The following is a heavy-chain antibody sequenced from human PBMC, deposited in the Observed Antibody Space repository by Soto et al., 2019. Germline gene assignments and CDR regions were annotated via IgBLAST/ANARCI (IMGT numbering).Heavy chain of an antibody. CDR3: ANTYYYGSGSYYKQSAFEI. J-gene: IGHJ3*02. V-gene: IGHV3-30*18. CDR2: ISYDGSNK. D-gene: IGHD3-10*01. CDR1: GFTFSSYG. Sequence: PGGSLRLSCAASGFTFSSYGMHWVRQAPGKGLEWVAVISYDGSNKYYADSVKGRFTISRDNSKNTLYLQMNSLRAEDTAVYYCANTYYYGSGSYYKQSAFEIWGQGTMVTVSS.